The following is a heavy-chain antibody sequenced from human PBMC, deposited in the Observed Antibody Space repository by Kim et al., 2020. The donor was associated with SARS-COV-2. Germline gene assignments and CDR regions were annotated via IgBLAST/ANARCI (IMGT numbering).Heavy chain of an antibody. CDR3: ATGGGGDY. Sequence: GGSLRLSCAASGFTFSSNWMSWARQAPGKGLEWVANIKHDGSEKYYVDSVKGRFTISRDNSKNSLYLQMNSLRAEDTAVYYCATGGGGDYWGQGALVTV. CDR2: IKHDGSEK. V-gene: IGHV3-7*03. CDR1: GFTFSSNW. J-gene: IGHJ4*02. D-gene: IGHD2-15*01.